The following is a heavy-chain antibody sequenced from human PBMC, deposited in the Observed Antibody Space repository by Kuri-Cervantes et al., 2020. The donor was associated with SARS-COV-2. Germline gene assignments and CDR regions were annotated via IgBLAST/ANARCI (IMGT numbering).Heavy chain of an antibody. V-gene: IGHV1-2*06. Sequence: ASVKVSCKASGYSFTGYYILWVRQAPGQGLEWMGRVNPNSGGTNYGQKYQGRVTMSRDTSISTAYMELSRLRTDDTAEYYCARAGGMSSGYYYRLDYWGQGTLVTVSS. CDR3: ARAGGMSSGYYYRLDY. J-gene: IGHJ4*02. CDR2: VNPNSGGT. D-gene: IGHD3-22*01. CDR1: GYSFTGYY.